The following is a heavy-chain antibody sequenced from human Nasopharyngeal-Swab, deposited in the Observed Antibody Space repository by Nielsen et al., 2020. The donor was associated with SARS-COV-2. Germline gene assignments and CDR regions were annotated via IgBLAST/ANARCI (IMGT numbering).Heavy chain of an antibody. CDR3: AKEGATGWFDP. Sequence: SETLSLTCAVFSGSFSDYNWNWVRQPPGKGLEWIGEINHGGTTSYNPSLKSRVTMFMDTSKNQFSLRLTSVTAADTAVYYCAKEGATGWFDPCGQGTLVTVSS. J-gene: IGHJ5*02. CDR1: SGSFSDYN. CDR2: INHGGTT. V-gene: IGHV4-34*10.